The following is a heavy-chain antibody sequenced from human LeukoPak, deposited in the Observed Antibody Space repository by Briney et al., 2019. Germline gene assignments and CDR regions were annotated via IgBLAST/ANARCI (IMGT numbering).Heavy chain of an antibody. CDR2: IYYRGST. CDR3: WRVGGHPGAFDT. J-gene: IGHJ3*02. CDR1: GDSQRLLY. V-gene: IGHV4-59*11. Sequence: SHTQCLLHTVSGDSQRLLYRRCATQPPAKGLEYIGHIYYRGSTNLQPSLKSRVSQSVDTSQKQFSHQMTYVTASGTAAYLRWRVGGHPGAFDTWGQGTVVTVSS.